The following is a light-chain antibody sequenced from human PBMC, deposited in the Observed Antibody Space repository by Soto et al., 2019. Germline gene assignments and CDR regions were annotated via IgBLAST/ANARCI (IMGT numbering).Light chain of an antibody. CDR1: SSNIGAGYD. V-gene: IGLV1-40*01. CDR2: GNS. J-gene: IGLJ1*01. Sequence: QSALTQPPSVSGAPGQRVTISCTGSSSNIGAGYDVHWYQQLPGTAPKLLIYGNSNRPSGVPDRFSGSKSGTSASLAITGLQAEDEADYYCQSYDSSLSVYYAFGTGTKVTVL. CDR3: QSYDSSLSVYYA.